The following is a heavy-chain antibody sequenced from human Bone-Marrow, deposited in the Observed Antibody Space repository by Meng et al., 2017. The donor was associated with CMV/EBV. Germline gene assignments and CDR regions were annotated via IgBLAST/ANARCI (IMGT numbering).Heavy chain of an antibody. CDR3: AKAGSRGYDFWSGYGNWFDP. D-gene: IGHD3-3*01. V-gene: IGHV3-21*04. CDR1: GFTFNSYS. J-gene: IGHJ5*02. Sequence: GESLKISCAASGFTFNSYSMNWVRQAPGKGLEWVSSISSSSSYIYYADSVKGRFTISRDNAKNSLYLQMNRLRAEDTALYYCAKAGSRGYDFWSGYGNWFDPWGQGTLVTVSS. CDR2: ISSSSSYI.